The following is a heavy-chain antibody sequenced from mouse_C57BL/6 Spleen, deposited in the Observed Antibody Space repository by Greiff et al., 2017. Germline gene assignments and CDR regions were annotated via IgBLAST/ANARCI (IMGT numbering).Heavy chain of an antibody. J-gene: IGHJ3*01. V-gene: IGHV1-69*01. D-gene: IGHD1-1*01. CDR3: ARNYYGSSSSGFAY. CDR1: GYTFTSYW. CDR2: IDPSDSYT. Sequence: QVHVKQPGAELVMPGASVKLSCKASGYTFTSYWMHWVKQRPGQGLEWIGEIDPSDSYTNYNQKFKGKSTLTVDKSSSTAYMQLSSLTSEDSAVYYCARNYYGSSSSGFAYWGQGTLVTVSA.